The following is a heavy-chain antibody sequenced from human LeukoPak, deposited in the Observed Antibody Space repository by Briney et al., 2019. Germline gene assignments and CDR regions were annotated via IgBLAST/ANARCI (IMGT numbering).Heavy chain of an antibody. V-gene: IGHV4-59*11. J-gene: IGHJ6*02. CDR3: ARGRARFALAAAGSMDV. CDR1: GDPISSHY. D-gene: IGHD6-13*01. CDR2: IYYSGAT. Sequence: SETLPLTCIVSGDPISSHYWNWIRQPPGKGLEWIGHIYYSGATTHNPALKNRVFISVDTSKKQFSLKLSSVTAADTAVYYCARGRARFALAAAGSMDVWGQGTTVTVSS.